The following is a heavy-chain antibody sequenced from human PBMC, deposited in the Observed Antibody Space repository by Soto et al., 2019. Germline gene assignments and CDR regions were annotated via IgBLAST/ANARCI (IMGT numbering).Heavy chain of an antibody. Sequence: GGSLRLSCAASGFTFSSYAMSWVRQAPRRGLEWVSGISPSGGSTYYADSVKGRFTISRDNSKNTLYLQMNSLRAEDTAVYYCAKDISNIAASRPFDYWGQGTLVTVSS. CDR2: ISPSGGST. J-gene: IGHJ4*02. V-gene: IGHV3-23*01. CDR3: AKDISNIAASRPFDY. CDR1: GFTFSSYA. D-gene: IGHD6-6*01.